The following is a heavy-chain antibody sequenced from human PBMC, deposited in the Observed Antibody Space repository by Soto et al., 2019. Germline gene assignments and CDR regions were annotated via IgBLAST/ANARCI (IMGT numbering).Heavy chain of an antibody. CDR3: ARASRYGGPPLAFDY. Sequence: SVKVSCKASGYTFTSYAIHWVRQAPGQGLEWMGGIIPIFGTANYAQKFQGRVTITADESTSTAYMELSSLRSEDTAVYYCARASRYGGPPLAFDYWGQGTLVTVSS. D-gene: IGHD1-26*01. J-gene: IGHJ4*02. CDR1: GYTFTSYA. V-gene: IGHV1-69*13. CDR2: IIPIFGTA.